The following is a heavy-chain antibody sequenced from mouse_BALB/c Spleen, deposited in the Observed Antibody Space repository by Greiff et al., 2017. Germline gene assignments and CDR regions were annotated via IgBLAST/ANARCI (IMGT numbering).Heavy chain of an antibody. CDR2: IYPGSGST. CDR3: TRGLLPYGFDY. J-gene: IGHJ2*01. Sequence: LQQPGSELVRPGASVKLSCKASGYTFTSYWMHWVKQRPGQGLEWIGNIYPGSGSTNYDEKFKSKATLTVDTSSSTAYMQLSSLTSEDSAVYYCTRGLLPYGFDYWGQGTTHTVSS. CDR1: GYTFTSYW. D-gene: IGHD2-3*01. V-gene: IGHV1S22*01.